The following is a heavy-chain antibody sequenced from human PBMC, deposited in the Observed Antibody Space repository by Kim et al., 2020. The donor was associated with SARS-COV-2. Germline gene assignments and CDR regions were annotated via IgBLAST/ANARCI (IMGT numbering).Heavy chain of an antibody. CDR3: TTARRTWIYYGDY. D-gene: IGHD5-12*01. CDR1: GFTFSNAW. V-gene: IGHV3-15*01. J-gene: IGHJ4*02. Sequence: GGSLRLSCAASGFTFSNAWMSWVRQAPGKGLEWVGRIKSKTDGGTTDYAAPVKGRFTISRDDSKNTLYLQMNSLNTEDTAVYYCTTARRTWIYYGDYWGQGTLVTVSS. CDR2: IKSKTDGGTT.